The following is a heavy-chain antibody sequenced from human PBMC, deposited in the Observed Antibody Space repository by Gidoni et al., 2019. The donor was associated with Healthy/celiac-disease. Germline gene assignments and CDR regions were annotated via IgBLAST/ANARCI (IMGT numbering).Heavy chain of an antibody. V-gene: IGHV4-39*01. Sequence: STYYNPSLKSRVTISVDTSKNQFSLKLSSVTAADTAVYYCARGGSFLSDAFDIWGQGTMVTVSS. J-gene: IGHJ3*02. CDR2: ST. D-gene: IGHD1-26*01. CDR3: ARGGSFLSDAFDI.